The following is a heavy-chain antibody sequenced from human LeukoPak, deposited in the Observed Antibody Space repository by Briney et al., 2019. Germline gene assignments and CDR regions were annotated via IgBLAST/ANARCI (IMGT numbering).Heavy chain of an antibody. D-gene: IGHD5-18*01. J-gene: IGHJ4*02. Sequence: GGSLRLSCAASGFTFSRYAMNWVRQAPGKGLEWVSTISDSGGNANHADSVKGRFTISRDNSKNTLYLQMNSLRAEDTAVFYCAKWTGYGDSWGQGTLVTVSS. CDR2: ISDSGGNA. CDR1: GFTFSRYA. V-gene: IGHV3-23*01. CDR3: AKWTGYGDS.